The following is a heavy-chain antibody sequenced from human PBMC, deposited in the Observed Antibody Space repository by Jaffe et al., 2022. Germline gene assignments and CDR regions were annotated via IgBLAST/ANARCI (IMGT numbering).Heavy chain of an antibody. D-gene: IGHD3-9*01. J-gene: IGHJ3*02. CDR2: IYTSGST. Sequence: QVQLQESGPGLVKPSQTLSLTCTVSGGSISSGSYYWSWIRQPAGKGLEWIGRIYTSGSTNYNPSLKSRVTISVDTSKNQFSLKLSSVTAADTAVYYCARGVLYDILTGYYSGGAFDIWGQGTMVTVSS. CDR3: ARGVLYDILTGYYSGGAFDI. CDR1: GGSISSGSYY. V-gene: IGHV4-61*02.